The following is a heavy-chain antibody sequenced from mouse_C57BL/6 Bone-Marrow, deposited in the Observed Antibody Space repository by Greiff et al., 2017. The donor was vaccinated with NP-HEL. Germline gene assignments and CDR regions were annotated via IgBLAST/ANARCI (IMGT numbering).Heavy chain of an antibody. CDR1: GFNIKDDY. D-gene: IGHD1-1*01. J-gene: IGHJ4*01. Sequence: EVKLMESGAELVRPGASVKLSCTASGFNIKDDYMHWVKQRPEQGLEWIGWIDPENGDTEYASKFQGKATITADTSSNTAYLQLSSLTSEDTAVYYCTPLRRGSFYAMDYWGQGTSVTVSS. CDR3: TPLRRGSFYAMDY. V-gene: IGHV14-4*01. CDR2: IDPENGDT.